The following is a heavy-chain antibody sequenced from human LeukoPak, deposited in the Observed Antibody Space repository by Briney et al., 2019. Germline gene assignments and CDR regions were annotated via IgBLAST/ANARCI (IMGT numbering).Heavy chain of an antibody. J-gene: IGHJ4*02. CDR2: ISSTSSTI. CDR3: ARSGNYDC. V-gene: IGHV3-11*04. CDR1: GFTFSDYY. Sequence: PGGSLRLSCAVSGFTFSDYYMTWIRRAPGKGLEWVSYISSTSSTIYYADSVKGRFTISRDNAKNSLYLQMNSLRDGDTALYYCARSGNYDCWGQGTLVTVSS. D-gene: IGHD1-1*01.